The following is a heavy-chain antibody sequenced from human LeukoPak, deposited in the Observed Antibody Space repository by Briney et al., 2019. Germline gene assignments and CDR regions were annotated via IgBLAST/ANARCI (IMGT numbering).Heavy chain of an antibody. CDR3: ASAYDYVWGSYRRLYYFDY. J-gene: IGHJ4*02. CDR2: IIPIFGTA. D-gene: IGHD3-16*02. CDR1: GGTFSSYA. V-gene: IGHV1-69*13. Sequence: EASVNVSCKASGGTFSSYAISWVRQAPGQGLEWMGGIIPIFGTANYAQKFQGRVTITADESTSTAYMELSSLRSEDTAVYYCASAYDYVWGSYRRLYYFDYWGQGTLVTVSS.